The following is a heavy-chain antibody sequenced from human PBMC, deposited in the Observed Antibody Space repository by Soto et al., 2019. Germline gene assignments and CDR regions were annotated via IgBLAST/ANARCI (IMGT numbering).Heavy chain of an antibody. CDR2: VFHAGNS. J-gene: IGHJ6*02. CDR1: GGSFTEAY. V-gene: IGHV4-34*12. D-gene: IGHD1-7*01. CDR3: ARAPRELLAEGPLFLYYYYGFDV. Sequence: QVHLQQWGAGLLKPSGTLSLTCTVSGGSFTEAYWTWVRQSPGRGLEWIGEVFHAGNSNYNPSLKSRVTLSLDTAKNQFSLTLTSLTAADSAVYYCARAPRELLAEGPLFLYYYYGFDVWGQGTTVIVS.